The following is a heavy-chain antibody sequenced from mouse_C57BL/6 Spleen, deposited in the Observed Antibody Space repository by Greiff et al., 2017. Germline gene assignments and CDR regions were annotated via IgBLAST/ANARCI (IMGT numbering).Heavy chain of an antibody. CDR3: TGPGDY. CDR1: GFTFSNYW. J-gene: IGHJ2*01. V-gene: IGHV6-3*01. Sequence: EVQVVESGGGLVQPGGSMKLSCVASGFTFSNYWMNWVRQSPEKGLEWVAQIRLKSDNYTTHYAESVKGRFTISRDDSKSSLYLQMNNLRAEDTGIYHCTGPGDYWGQGTTLTVSS. CDR2: IRLKSDNYTT.